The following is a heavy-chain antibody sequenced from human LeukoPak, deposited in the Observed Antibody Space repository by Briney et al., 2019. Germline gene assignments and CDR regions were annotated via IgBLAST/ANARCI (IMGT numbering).Heavy chain of an antibody. J-gene: IGHJ4*02. D-gene: IGHD2-21*02. CDR3: ARVTTGTYCGGDCYSIDY. Sequence: GASVKVSCKASGYTFTSYGISWVRQAPGQGLEWMGWISAYNGNTNYAQKLQGRVTMTTDTSTSTAYMELRRLRSDDTAVYYCARVTTGTYCGGDCYSIDYWGQGTLVTVSS. V-gene: IGHV1-18*01. CDR1: GYTFTSYG. CDR2: ISAYNGNT.